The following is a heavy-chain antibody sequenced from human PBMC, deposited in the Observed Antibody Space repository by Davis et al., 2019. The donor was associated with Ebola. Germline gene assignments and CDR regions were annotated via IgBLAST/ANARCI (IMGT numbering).Heavy chain of an antibody. Sequence: PGGSLRLSCVTSGFTFTSYSFNWIRRTPGKGLEWIAHINTRGDARVYADSVRGRFTISRDDAANSLSLQMDSLKHEDTAVYYCVRDYLFAFDSWGQGTPVTVSS. D-gene: IGHD3-10*02. CDR3: VRDYLFAFDS. J-gene: IGHJ4*02. V-gene: IGHV3-48*02. CDR2: INTRGDAR. CDR1: GFTFTSYS.